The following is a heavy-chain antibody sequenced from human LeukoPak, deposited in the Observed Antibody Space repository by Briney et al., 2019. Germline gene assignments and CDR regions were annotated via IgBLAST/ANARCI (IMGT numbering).Heavy chain of an antibody. V-gene: IGHV4-30-4*01. CDR1: GGSISSGDYY. Sequence: PSETLSLTCTVSGGSISSGDYYWSWIRQPPGKGLEWIGYFYYSGSTYYNPSLKSRVTISVDTSKNQFSLKLSSVTAADTAVYYCARETILPERYYYYYYYMDVWGKGTTVTVSS. CDR2: FYYSGST. D-gene: IGHD3-9*01. CDR3: ARETILPERYYYYYYYMDV. J-gene: IGHJ6*03.